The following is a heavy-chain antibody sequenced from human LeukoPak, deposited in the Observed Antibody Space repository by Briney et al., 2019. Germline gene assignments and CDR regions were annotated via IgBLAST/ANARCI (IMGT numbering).Heavy chain of an antibody. V-gene: IGHV4-59*01. CDR3: AREADDWFDP. J-gene: IGHJ5*02. CDR1: GGSISSYY. CDR2: IYYSGRT. Sequence: SETLSLTCTVSGGSISSYYWSWIRQPPGKGLEWIGYIYYSGRTNYNPSLKSRVTISGDTSKNQFSLKLSSVTAADTAVYHCAREADDWFDPWGQGTLVTVSS.